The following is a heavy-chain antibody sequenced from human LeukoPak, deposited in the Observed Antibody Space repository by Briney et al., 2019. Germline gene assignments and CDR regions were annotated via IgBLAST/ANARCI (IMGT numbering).Heavy chain of an antibody. J-gene: IGHJ4*02. CDR3: ARDQVVGGSFEH. D-gene: IGHD3-16*01. CDR2: INPNSGGT. Sequence: ASVKVSCKASGYTFSGYYMHWVRQAPGQGLEWMAWINPNSGGTNYAQKFQGRVTMTRDTSISTAYMELSRLRSDDTAVYYCARDQVVGGSFEHWGQGILVIVSS. V-gene: IGHV1-2*02. CDR1: GYTFSGYY.